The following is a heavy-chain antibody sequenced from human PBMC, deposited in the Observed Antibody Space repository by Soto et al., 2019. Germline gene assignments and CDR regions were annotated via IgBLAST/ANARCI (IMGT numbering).Heavy chain of an antibody. CDR2: IYYSGST. D-gene: IGHD4-17*01. V-gene: IGHV4-39*01. CDR3: VIGGDYKVTDDY. CDR1: GGSISSSSYY. J-gene: IGHJ4*02. Sequence: SETLSLTCTVSGGSISSSSYYWGWIRQPPGKGLEWIGSIYYSGSTYYNPSLKSRVTISVDTSKNQFSLKLSSVTAADTAVYYCVIGGDYKVTDDYWGQGTLVTVS.